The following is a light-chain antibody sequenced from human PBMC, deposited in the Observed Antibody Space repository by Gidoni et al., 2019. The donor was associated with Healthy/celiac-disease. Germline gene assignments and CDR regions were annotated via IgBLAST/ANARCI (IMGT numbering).Light chain of an antibody. CDR1: QSVSSY. Sequence: IVLTQSPATLSLSPGERATVSCRASQSVSSYFAWYQQKPGQAPRLLIYDPSHRATGIPARFSGSGSGTDFTLPISSLEPEDFAVYYCHQRSNWPPWTFXQXTKVEIK. J-gene: IGKJ1*01. V-gene: IGKV3-11*01. CDR3: HQRSNWPPWT. CDR2: DPS.